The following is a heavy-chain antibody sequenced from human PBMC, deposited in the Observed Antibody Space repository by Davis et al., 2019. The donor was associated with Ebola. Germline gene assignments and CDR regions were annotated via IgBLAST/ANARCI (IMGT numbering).Heavy chain of an antibody. CDR2: IYYSGST. V-gene: IGHV4-39*01. CDR3: FAGTTRFDY. Sequence: SETLSLTCTVSGGSISSSSYYWGWIRQPPGKVLEWIGSIYYSGSTYYNPSLKSRVTISVDTSKNQFSLKLSSLTAADTAVYYCFAGTTRFDYWGQGTLVTVSS. J-gene: IGHJ4*02. CDR1: GGSISSSSYY. D-gene: IGHD1-7*01.